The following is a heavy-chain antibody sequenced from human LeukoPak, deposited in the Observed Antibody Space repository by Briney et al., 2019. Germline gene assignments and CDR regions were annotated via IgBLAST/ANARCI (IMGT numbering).Heavy chain of an antibody. CDR2: ISTSSGTM. D-gene: IGHD2-2*01. Sequence: GGSLGPSCAASGFTISTYSMNWVRQAPGKGLEWVSYISTSSGTMYYADSVKGRFTISRDNAQNSLYLQMNSLTAEDTAVYYCAREGSAADDFDYWGQGTLVTVSS. J-gene: IGHJ4*02. V-gene: IGHV3-48*04. CDR3: AREGSAADDFDY. CDR1: GFTISTYS.